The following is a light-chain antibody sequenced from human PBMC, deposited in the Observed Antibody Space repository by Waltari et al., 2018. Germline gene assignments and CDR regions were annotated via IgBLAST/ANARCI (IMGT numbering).Light chain of an antibody. J-gene: IGLJ1*01. CDR2: ANN. CDR3: QSFDSSLDGYV. V-gene: IGLV1-40*01. Sequence: QSVLTQPPSVSGAPGQRVTISCTGSRSNTGSYYHVHWYQHPPGTAPKFLIYANNNRPPGVPDRFSGSKSGASASLAITGLQAEDEADYYCQSFDSSLDGYVFGTGTKVTVL. CDR1: RSNTGSYYH.